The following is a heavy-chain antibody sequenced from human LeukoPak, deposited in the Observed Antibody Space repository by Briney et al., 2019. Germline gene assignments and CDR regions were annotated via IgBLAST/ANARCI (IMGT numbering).Heavy chain of an antibody. CDR3: ARIRDGYNSIFDY. D-gene: IGHD5-24*01. CDR2: IYYSGST. V-gene: IGHV4-59*01. J-gene: IGHJ4*02. Sequence: SSETLSLTCTVSGGSISSYYWSWIRQPPGKGLEWIGYIYYSGSTNYNPSLKSRVTISVDTSKNQFSLRLSSVTAADTAVYYCARIRDGYNSIFDYWGQGTLVTVSS. CDR1: GGSISSYY.